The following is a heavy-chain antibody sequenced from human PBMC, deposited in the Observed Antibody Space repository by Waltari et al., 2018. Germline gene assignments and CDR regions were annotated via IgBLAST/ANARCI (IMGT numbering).Heavy chain of an antibody. J-gene: IGHJ4*02. CDR1: GFTFSSYW. V-gene: IGHV3-7*01. Sequence: EVQLVESGGGLVQPGGSLRLSCAASGFTFSSYWMSWVRQAPGKGLEWVANIKQDGSEKYYVDSVKGRVTISRDNAKNSLYLQMNSLRAEDTAVYYCARDWYDSSGYYGYWGQGTLVTVSS. D-gene: IGHD3-22*01. CDR2: IKQDGSEK. CDR3: ARDWYDSSGYYGY.